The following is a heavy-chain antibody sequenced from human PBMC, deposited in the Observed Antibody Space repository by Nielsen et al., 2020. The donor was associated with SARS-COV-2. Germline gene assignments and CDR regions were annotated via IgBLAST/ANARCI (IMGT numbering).Heavy chain of an antibody. Sequence: GESLKISCAASGFTFSSYEMNWVRQAPGKGLEWVSYISSSGSTIYYADSVKGRFTISRDNAKNSLYLQMNSLRDEDTAVYYCARDLYYDSSGYLFDYWGQGTLVTVSS. D-gene: IGHD3-22*01. J-gene: IGHJ4*02. CDR3: ARDLYYDSSGYLFDY. CDR2: ISSSGSTI. CDR1: GFTFSSYE. V-gene: IGHV3-48*03.